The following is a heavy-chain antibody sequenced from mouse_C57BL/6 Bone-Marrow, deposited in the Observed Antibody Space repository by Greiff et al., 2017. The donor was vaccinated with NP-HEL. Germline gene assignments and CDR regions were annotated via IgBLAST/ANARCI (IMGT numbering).Heavy chain of an antibody. CDR2: ILPGSGST. J-gene: IGHJ3*01. CDR1: GYTFTGYW. CDR3: AKFPYYGSSYGFAY. D-gene: IGHD1-1*01. V-gene: IGHV1-9*01. Sequence: QVQLKQSGAELMKPGASVKLSCKATGYTFTGYWIEWVKQRPGHGLEWIGEILPGSGSTNYNEKFKGKATFTADTSSNTAYMQLSSLTTEDSAIYYCAKFPYYGSSYGFAYWGQGTLVTVSA.